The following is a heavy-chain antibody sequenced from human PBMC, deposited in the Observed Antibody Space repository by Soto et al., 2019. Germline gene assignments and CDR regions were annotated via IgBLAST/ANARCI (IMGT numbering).Heavy chain of an antibody. D-gene: IGHD6-19*01. CDR1: GFTFSNFD. V-gene: IGHV3-23*01. CDR3: AKVGWLDDY. CDR2: ISAHDAST. J-gene: IGHJ4*02. Sequence: EVQLLESGGGLVQPGGSLTLSCVASGFTFSNFDMSWVRQAPGEGLELVSFISAHDASTHYADSVQGRFTISRDNSKNRLYLQMTGGRAEDAAIYYCAKVGWLDDYGDRGTLVIVSA.